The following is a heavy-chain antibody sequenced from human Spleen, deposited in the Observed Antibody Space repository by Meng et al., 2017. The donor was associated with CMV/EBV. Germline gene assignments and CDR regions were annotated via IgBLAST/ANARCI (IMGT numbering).Heavy chain of an antibody. CDR3: ARRGHCGSASCPYYYYGMDV. J-gene: IGHJ6*02. CDR1: GYTFNTYW. D-gene: IGHD2-2*01. V-gene: IGHV5-51*01. CDR2: IYPGDSET. Sequence: GGSLRLSCKGSGYTFNTYWIGWVRQMPGKGLEWMGIIYPGDSETRYSPSFQGQVSISADKSISTAYLQWSSLKASDTAMYYCARRGHCGSASCPYYYYGMDVWGQGTTVTVSS.